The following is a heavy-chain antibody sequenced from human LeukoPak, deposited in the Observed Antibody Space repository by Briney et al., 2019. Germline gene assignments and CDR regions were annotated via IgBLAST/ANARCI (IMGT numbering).Heavy chain of an antibody. Sequence: SETLSLTCTASGYSISNDYNWGWIRPPPGKGLEWIGNIYHSGSTYYNPSLKSRVTISVDTSKNQFSLKLSSMTAADTAVYYCARTTESYDRSGYWVYYFDYWGQGTLVTVSS. J-gene: IGHJ4*02. CDR1: GYSISNDYN. D-gene: IGHD3-22*01. CDR3: ARTTESYDRSGYWVYYFDY. V-gene: IGHV4-38-2*02. CDR2: IYHSGST.